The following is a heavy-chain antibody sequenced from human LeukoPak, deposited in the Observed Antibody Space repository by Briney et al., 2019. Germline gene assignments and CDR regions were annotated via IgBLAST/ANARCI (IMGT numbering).Heavy chain of an antibody. CDR1: GYTFTGYY. V-gene: IGHV1-2*02. D-gene: IGHD6-6*01. Sequence: ASVKVSCKASGYTFTGYYMHWVRQAPGQGLEWMGWINPNSGGTNYAQKFQGRVTMTRDTSISTAYMELSRLRSDDTAVYYCARDPEYSSSKCYGCYYYGMDGWGQGTTVTVS. J-gene: IGHJ6*02. CDR2: INPNSGGT. CDR3: ARDPEYSSSKCYGCYYYGMDG.